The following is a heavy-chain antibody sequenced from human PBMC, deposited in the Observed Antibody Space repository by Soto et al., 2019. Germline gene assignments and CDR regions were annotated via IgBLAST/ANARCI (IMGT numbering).Heavy chain of an antibody. CDR1: GFTFSTDS. D-gene: IGHD2-15*01. V-gene: IGHV3-21*01. J-gene: IGHJ4*02. CDR3: ARDLGVALATLTLDY. CDR2: ITTSSSFR. Sequence: PGGSLRLSCAASGFTFSTDSMNWVRQAPGKGLEWVADITTSSSFRFYADSVKGRFTISRGDAKNSLYLQMNSLRVEDTGVYYCARDLGVALATLTLDYWGQGTLVTVSS.